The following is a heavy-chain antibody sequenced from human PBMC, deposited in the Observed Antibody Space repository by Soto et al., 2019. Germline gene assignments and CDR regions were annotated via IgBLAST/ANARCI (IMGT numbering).Heavy chain of an antibody. CDR2: ISAYNGNT. CDR3: AXXXXSGYYLDY. J-gene: IGHJ4*02. CDR1: GYTFTSYG. Sequence: QVQLVQSGAEVKEPGASVKVSCKASGYTFTSYGLNWVRQAPGQGLEWMGWISAYNGNTNYAQKFQGRVTMTTDTXXXXXXXXXXXXXXXXXXXYYXAXXXXSGYYLDYWGQGTLVTVSA. V-gene: IGHV1-18*01. D-gene: IGHD3-22*01.